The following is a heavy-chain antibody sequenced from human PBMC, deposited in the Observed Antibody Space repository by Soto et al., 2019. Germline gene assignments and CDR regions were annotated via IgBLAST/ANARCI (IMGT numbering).Heavy chain of an antibody. CDR1: GLNVSYNY. J-gene: IGHJ4*02. CDR3: ARDVGPVTIFGEALSGYFDF. Sequence: GGSLRLSCAASGLNVSYNYMNWVRQAPGKGLEWLASIKEDGSERYYLDSVKGRFTISRDNAKDSLSLQMNSLRGEDTAFYYCARDVGPVTIFGEALSGYFDFWGQGTLVTVSS. CDR2: IKEDGSER. D-gene: IGHD3-3*01. V-gene: IGHV3-7*03.